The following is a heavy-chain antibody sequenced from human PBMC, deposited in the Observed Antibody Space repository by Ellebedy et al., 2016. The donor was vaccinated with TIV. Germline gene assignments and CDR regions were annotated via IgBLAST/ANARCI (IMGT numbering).Heavy chain of an antibody. Sequence: ASVKVSCKASGGSFTNYAITWVRQAPGQGLEWMGGFFPVFGTPTYPQKFQGRVTITADESTTTAHMELSSLRSEDTAVYYWAGALAKDPRWHTYGMGVWGQGTTVTVSS. J-gene: IGHJ6*02. V-gene: IGHV1-69*13. CDR1: GGSFTNYA. D-gene: IGHD5-24*01. CDR2: FFPVFGTP. CDR3: AGALAKDPRWHTYGMGV.